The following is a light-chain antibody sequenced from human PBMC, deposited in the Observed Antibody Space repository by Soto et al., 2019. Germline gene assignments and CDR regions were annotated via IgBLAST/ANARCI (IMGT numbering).Light chain of an antibody. V-gene: IGKV3-20*01. CDR2: GVS. CDR1: QSVSSSY. CDR3: QQYGASPWT. J-gene: IGKJ1*01. Sequence: EIELAQTPGTLSWAREESTTRCCRASQSVSSSYLAWYQQKPGQAPSLLIYGVSRRATGTPERFSGSGSGTHITLTFSRLEPDDYAVYCSQQYGASPWTFGQGTKVDIK.